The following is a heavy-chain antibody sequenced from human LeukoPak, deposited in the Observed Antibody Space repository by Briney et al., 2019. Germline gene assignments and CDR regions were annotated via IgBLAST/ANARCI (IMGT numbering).Heavy chain of an antibody. V-gene: IGHV1-8*03. CDR3: ATRTGYSNSKRPFDY. D-gene: IGHD4-11*01. CDR2: MNPNSGNT. CDR1: GYTFTSYD. Sequence: ASVKVSCKASGYTFTSYDINWVRQATGQGLEWMGWMNPNSGNTGYAQKFQGRVTITRNTSISTAYMELSSLRSEDTAVYHCATRTGYSNSKRPFDYWGQGTLVTVSS. J-gene: IGHJ4*02.